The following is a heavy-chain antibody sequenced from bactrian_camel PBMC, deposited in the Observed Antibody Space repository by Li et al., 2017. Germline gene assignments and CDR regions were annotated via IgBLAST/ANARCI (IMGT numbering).Heavy chain of an antibody. CDR1: VNSISSYS. J-gene: IGHJ4*01. CDR3: AAARGCISWFWRNPAY. Sequence: VQLVESGGGSVEAGGSLRLSCTASVNSISSYSMYWFRQAPGKEREEVARVVIGGSRAYYADSVTGRFTISQDNGKYTVYLQMNAVKQEDTAMYYCAAARGCISWFWRNPAYWGQGTQVTVS. D-gene: IGHD3*01. CDR2: VVIGGSRA. V-gene: IGHV3S40*01.